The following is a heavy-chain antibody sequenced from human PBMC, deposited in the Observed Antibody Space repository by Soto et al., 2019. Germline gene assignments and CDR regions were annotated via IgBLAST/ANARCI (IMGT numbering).Heavy chain of an antibody. D-gene: IGHD3-16*01. CDR3: ARVARIMDRHRWFDP. V-gene: IGHV4-30-2*01. CDR2: IYHSGST. CDR1: GGSISSGGYS. Sequence: SETLSLTCAVSGGSISSGGYSWSWIRQPPGKGLEWIGYIYHSGSTYYNPSLKSRVTISVDRSKNQFSLKLSSVTAADTAVYYCARVARIMDRHRWFDPWGQGTLVTVSS. J-gene: IGHJ5*02.